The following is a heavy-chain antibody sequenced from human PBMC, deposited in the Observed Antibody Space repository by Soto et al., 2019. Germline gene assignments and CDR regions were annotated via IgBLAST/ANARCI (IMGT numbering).Heavy chain of an antibody. Sequence: ASVKVSCKASGGTFSSYAISWVRRATGQGLEWMGWMNPNGGNTGYAQKFQARVTMTRNTSISTAYMELSSLRSEDTAVYYCARGGYQLLYGMDVWGQGTTVTVSS. J-gene: IGHJ6*02. CDR2: MNPNGGNT. D-gene: IGHD2-2*01. CDR1: GGTFSSYA. CDR3: ARGGYQLLYGMDV. V-gene: IGHV1-8*02.